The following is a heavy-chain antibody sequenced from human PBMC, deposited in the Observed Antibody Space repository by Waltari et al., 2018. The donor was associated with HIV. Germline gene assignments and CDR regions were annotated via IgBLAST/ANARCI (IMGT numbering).Heavy chain of an antibody. CDR2: IFYNDRD. CDR1: GGSVSVTNYY. CDR3: ARKIGGANSLIDS. Sequence: QVQLQESGPGLVKPSQTLSLTCSVSGGSVSVTNYYWSWIRHRPGTGLEWIGYIFYNDRDFYSPSLKSRLTLSLDTSKNQFSLRLTSVTAADTAIYYCARKIGGANSLIDSWGQGILVTVSS. J-gene: IGHJ5*01. D-gene: IGHD3-10*01. V-gene: IGHV4-31*03.